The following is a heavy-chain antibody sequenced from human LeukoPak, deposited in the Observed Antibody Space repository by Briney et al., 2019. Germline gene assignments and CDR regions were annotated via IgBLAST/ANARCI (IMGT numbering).Heavy chain of an antibody. J-gene: IGHJ4*02. D-gene: IGHD1-1*01. CDR1: GYTFTSYD. Sequence: ASVKVSCKASGYTFTSYDINWVRQATGQGLEWMGWMSPNSGNTGYAQKFQGRVTMTRNTAISTAYMELSSLRSEDTAVYYCAMGVGGDDWKYYFDYWGQGTLVTVSS. V-gene: IGHV1-8*01. CDR2: MSPNSGNT. CDR3: AMGVGGDDWKYYFDY.